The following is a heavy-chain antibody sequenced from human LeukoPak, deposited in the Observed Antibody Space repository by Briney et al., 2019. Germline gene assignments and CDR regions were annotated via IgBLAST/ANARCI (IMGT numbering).Heavy chain of an antibody. CDR1: GFTFSSYA. CDR2: ISGSGGST. D-gene: IGHD3-22*01. J-gene: IGHJ4*02. CDR3: AKDIRPSSGYYPCFDY. V-gene: IGHV3-23*01. Sequence: PGGSLRLSCAASGFTFSSYAMSWVRQAPGKGLEWVSAISGSGGSTYYADSVKGRFTISRDNSKNTLYLQMNSLRAEDTAVYYCAKDIRPSSGYYPCFDYWGQGTLVTVSS.